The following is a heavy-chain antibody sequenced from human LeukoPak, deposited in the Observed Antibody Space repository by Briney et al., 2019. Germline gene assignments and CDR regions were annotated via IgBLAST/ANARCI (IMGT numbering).Heavy chain of an antibody. CDR1: RYTFASYG. J-gene: IGHJ4*02. V-gene: IGHV1-18*01. D-gene: IGHD6-19*01. CDR2: ISGYNGNT. Sequence: ASVKDSCKTSRYTFASYGINWVRQAPGQGLECMGWISGYNGNTNYAQNLQGRVTMTTDTSTTTVYMEQRSLRSGDTAVYYCARPRVAGSFDYWGQGTLVTVSS. CDR3: ARPRVAGSFDY.